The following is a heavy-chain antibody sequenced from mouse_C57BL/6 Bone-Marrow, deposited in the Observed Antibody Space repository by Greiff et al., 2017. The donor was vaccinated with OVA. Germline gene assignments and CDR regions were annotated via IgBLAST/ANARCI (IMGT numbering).Heavy chain of an antibody. CDR3: TDGYLWYFDV. CDR1: GFNIKDDY. J-gene: IGHJ1*03. D-gene: IGHD2-2*01. CDR2: IDPENGDT. Sequence: VQLQQSGAELVRPGASVKLSCTASGFNIKDDYMHWVKQRPEQGLAWIGWIDPENGDTEYASKFQGKATITEDTSSNTAYLQLSTLTSEDTAVYYCTDGYLWYFDVWGTGTTVTVSS. V-gene: IGHV14-4*01.